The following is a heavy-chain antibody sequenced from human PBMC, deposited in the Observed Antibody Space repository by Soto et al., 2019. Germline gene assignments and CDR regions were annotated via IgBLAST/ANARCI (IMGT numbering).Heavy chain of an antibody. V-gene: IGHV1-46*03. D-gene: IGHD3-22*01. CDR1: GYTFTTYY. J-gene: IGHJ4*02. Sequence: QVQLVQSGAEVKKPGASVKVSCKASGYTFTTYYIHWVRQAPAQGLEWMGIINPSGGSTTYAQKFQCRVTMTRYTTTSTVYIKLSSLRSEDTAGYYCARDHLYVSSGWDFAYWAQGTLVTVSS. CDR3: ARDHLYVSSGWDFAY. CDR2: INPSGGST.